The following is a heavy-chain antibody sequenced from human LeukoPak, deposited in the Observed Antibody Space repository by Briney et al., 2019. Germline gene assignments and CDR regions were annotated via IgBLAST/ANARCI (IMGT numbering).Heavy chain of an antibody. D-gene: IGHD3-10*01. J-gene: IGHJ6*03. CDR1: GGTFSNYA. V-gene: IGHV1-69*06. CDR2: IIPIFGTA. CDR3: ARDRFGELTRGYYYYYMDV. Sequence: GASVKVSCKASGGTFSNYAITWVRQAPGQGLEWMGGIIPIFGTANYAQKFQGRVTITADKSATTAYMELSSLRSEDTAVYYCARDRFGELTRGYYYYYMDVWGKGTTVTVSS.